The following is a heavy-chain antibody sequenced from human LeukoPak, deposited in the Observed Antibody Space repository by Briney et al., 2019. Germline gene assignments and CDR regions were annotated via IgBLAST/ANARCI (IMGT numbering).Heavy chain of an antibody. CDR1: GGTFSSYA. D-gene: IGHD1-20*01. CDR2: IIPILGIA. CDR3: ARDRYNWQDYYYYGMDV. Sequence: SVTVSCKASGGTFSSYAISWVRQAPGQGLEWMGRIIPILGIANNAQKFQGRVTITADKSTSAAYMELSSLRSEDTAVYYGARDRYNWQDYYYYGMDVWGQGTTVTVSS. J-gene: IGHJ6*02. V-gene: IGHV1-69*04.